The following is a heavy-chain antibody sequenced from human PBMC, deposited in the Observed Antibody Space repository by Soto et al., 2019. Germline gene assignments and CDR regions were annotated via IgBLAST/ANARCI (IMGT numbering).Heavy chain of an antibody. J-gene: IGHJ6*01. D-gene: IGHD2-15*01. CDR2: TYYRSRWDS. CDR1: GDTVSSNSAA. V-gene: IGHV6-1*01. Sequence: PSQTLSLTCVGSGDTVSSNSAAWNWVRQSPSRGLEWLGRTYYRSRWDSDYAVSVRSRIDINADTSKNQVSLQLNSVTPADTAVYSCARSEEDTAYYYHGMDVWGKGSTVTVSS. CDR3: ARSEEDTAYYYHGMDV.